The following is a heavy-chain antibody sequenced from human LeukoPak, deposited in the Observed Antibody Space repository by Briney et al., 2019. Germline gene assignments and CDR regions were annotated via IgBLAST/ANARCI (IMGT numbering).Heavy chain of an antibody. Sequence: ASVKVSCKASGYTFTDYYMHWVRQAPGQGLEWMGWINPNSGVTNYAQKLQGRVTMTTDTSTSTAYMELRSLRSDDTAVYYCARDQYDILTGSEYWGQGTLVTVSS. D-gene: IGHD3-9*01. CDR3: ARDQYDILTGSEY. CDR1: GYTFTDYY. J-gene: IGHJ4*02. V-gene: IGHV1-2*02. CDR2: INPNSGVT.